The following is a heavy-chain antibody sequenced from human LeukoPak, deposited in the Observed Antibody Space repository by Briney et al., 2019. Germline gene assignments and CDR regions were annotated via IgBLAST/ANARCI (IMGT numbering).Heavy chain of an antibody. D-gene: IGHD2-15*01. Sequence: GGSLRLSCAASGFTFSTYAMSWVRQAPGKGLEWVSSIINTGGSTWYADSVKGRFTTSRDNSKNTLFLLMNSLRAEDTALYYCAKDPYGYGYIDVWGKGTAVTVSS. CDR1: GFTFSTYA. CDR3: AKDPYGYGYIDV. CDR2: IINTGGST. V-gene: IGHV3-23*01. J-gene: IGHJ6*03.